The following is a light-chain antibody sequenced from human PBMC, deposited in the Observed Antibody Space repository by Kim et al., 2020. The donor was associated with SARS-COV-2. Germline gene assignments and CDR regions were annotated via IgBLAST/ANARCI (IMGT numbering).Light chain of an antibody. CDR3: AAWDDSLNGSV. V-gene: IGLV1-44*01. CDR1: RSIIGSNF. J-gene: IGLJ3*02. Sequence: GRRFTISCSGSRSIIGSNFVNWYQQLPGTAPKLLIYSNDYRPSGVPDRFSGSKSGTSASLDISGLQSEDEADYYCAAWDDSLNGSVFGGGTQLTIL. CDR2: SND.